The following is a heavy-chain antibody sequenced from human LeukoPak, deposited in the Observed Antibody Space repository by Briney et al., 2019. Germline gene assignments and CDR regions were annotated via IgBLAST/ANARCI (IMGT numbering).Heavy chain of an antibody. D-gene: IGHD2-21*02. CDR3: ARGRAYCRGDCYSFWFDP. CDR1: GGSFSGYY. J-gene: IGHJ5*02. Sequence: SETLSLTCAVYGGSFSGYYWSWIRQPPGKGLEWIGEINHSGSTNFNPSLKSRVTISVDTSKNQFSLKLSSVTAADTAVYYCARGRAYCRGDCYSFWFDPWGQGTLVTVSS. CDR2: INHSGST. V-gene: IGHV4-34*01.